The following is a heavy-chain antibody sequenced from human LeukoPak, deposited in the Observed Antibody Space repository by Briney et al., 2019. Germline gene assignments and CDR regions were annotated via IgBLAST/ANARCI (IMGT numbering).Heavy chain of an antibody. D-gene: IGHD2-2*01. CDR2: IYTSGST. V-gene: IGHV4-61*02. J-gene: IGHJ6*03. Sequence: PSETLSLTCTVSGGSISSSSYYWSWIRQPAGKGLEWIGRIYTSGSTNYNPSLKSRVTISVDTSKNQFSLKLSSVTAADTAVYYCARAVGDIVVVPAAMRGGNSSSWYYYYYYMDVWGKGTTVTISS. CDR1: GGSISSSSYY. CDR3: ARAVGDIVVVPAAMRGGNSSSWYYYYYYMDV.